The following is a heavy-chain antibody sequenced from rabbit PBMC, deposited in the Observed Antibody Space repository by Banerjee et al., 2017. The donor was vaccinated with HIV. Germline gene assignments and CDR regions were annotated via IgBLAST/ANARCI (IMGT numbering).Heavy chain of an antibody. CDR3: ARGGYADYPGYGYVFGL. CDR1: GFSFSNKYV. D-gene: IGHD7-1*01. V-gene: IGHV1S45*01. CDR2: INTSTGNT. Sequence: QQQLEESGGGLVQPEGSLTLTCTASGFSFSNKYVMCWVRQAPGKGLEWIACINTSTGNTVYASWAKGRFTISKTSSTTVTLQMTSLTAADTATYFCARGGYADYPGYGYVFGLWGQGTLVTVS. J-gene: IGHJ4*01.